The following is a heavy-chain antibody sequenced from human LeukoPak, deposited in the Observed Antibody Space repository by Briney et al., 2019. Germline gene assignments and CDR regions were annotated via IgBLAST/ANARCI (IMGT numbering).Heavy chain of an antibody. D-gene: IGHD1-7*01. CDR3: ARDRGITGTTQSDY. CDR1: GFAFSGYS. CDR2: ISTTSTSI. Sequence: GGSLRLSCAASGFAFSGYSMNWVRQAPGRGPEWVSLISTTSTSIYYADSVRGRFTISRDNAKNSLYLQMNSLRAEDTAVYYCARDRGITGTTQSDYWGQGTLVTVSS. J-gene: IGHJ4*02. V-gene: IGHV3-21*01.